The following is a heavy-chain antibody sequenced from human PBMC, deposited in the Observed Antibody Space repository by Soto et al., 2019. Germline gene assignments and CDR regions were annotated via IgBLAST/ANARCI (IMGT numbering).Heavy chain of an antibody. D-gene: IGHD3-3*01. CDR3: AKAILRSYFYLDV. J-gene: IGHJ6*03. CDR1: GFTFGTFA. CDR2: LSSGGTTT. V-gene: IGHV3-23*01. Sequence: GGSLRLSCAASGFTFGTFAMTWVRQTPGRGLEWVSSLSSGGTTTYYGNSVKGRFTISRDNPKNTLSLQMNSLRAEDTAIYYCAKAILRSYFYLDVWGKGTAVTVSS.